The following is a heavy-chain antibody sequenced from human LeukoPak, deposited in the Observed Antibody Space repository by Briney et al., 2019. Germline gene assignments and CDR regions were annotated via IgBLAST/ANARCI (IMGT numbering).Heavy chain of an antibody. CDR3: ARNANPTDAFDI. V-gene: IGHV4-4*02. J-gene: IGHJ3*02. CDR1: GGSISSSNW. Sequence: SGTLSLTCAVSGGSISSSNWWSWVRQPPGKGLEWIGEIYHSGSTNCNPSLEGRVSISVDKSKNLFSLKLNSVTAADTAVYYCARNANPTDAFDIWGQGTMVTVFS. D-gene: IGHD2-2*01. CDR2: IYHSGST.